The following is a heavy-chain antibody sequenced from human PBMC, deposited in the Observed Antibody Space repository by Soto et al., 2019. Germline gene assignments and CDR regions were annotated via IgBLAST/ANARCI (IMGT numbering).Heavy chain of an antibody. CDR2: ISSSGSTI. CDR3: ARGTDIVVVPAAMPNYYDFLPKTFDY. V-gene: IGHV3-11*01. CDR1: GFTFSDYY. Sequence: GGSLRLSCAASGFTFSDYYMSWIRQAPGKGLEWVSYISSSGSTIYYADSVKGRFTISRDNAKNSLYLQMNSLRAEDTAVYYCARGTDIVVVPAAMPNYYDFLPKTFDYWGKGTLVTVP. J-gene: IGHJ4*02. D-gene: IGHD2-2*01.